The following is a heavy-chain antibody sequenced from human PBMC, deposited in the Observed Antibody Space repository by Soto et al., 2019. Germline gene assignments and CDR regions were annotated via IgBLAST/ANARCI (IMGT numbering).Heavy chain of an antibody. D-gene: IGHD3-22*01. CDR1: GYTFANYA. J-gene: IGHJ4*02. V-gene: IGHV1-3*01. Sequence: ASVKVSCKASGYTFANYAMHWVRQAPGQRLERMGWINAGNGNTKYSQKFQARVTITRDTSASTDYMELSSLRSEDTAVYYCARGERYYYDSSGYFGLDYWGQGTLVTVSS. CDR3: ARGERYYYDSSGYFGLDY. CDR2: INAGNGNT.